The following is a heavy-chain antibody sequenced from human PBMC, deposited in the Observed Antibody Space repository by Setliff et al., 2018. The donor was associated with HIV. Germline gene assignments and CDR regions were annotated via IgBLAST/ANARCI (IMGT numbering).Heavy chain of an antibody. D-gene: IGHD1-1*01. Sequence: ASVKVSCKASGYTFTSYAMHWVRQAPGQRLEWMGWINAGNGNTKYSQKFQGRVTFTSDTSANTAYMELRSLGSDDTAVYFCARRASTAEVFDYWGQGTLVTVSS. V-gene: IGHV1-3*01. CDR3: ARRASTAEVFDY. CDR2: INAGNGNT. CDR1: GYTFTSYA. J-gene: IGHJ4*02.